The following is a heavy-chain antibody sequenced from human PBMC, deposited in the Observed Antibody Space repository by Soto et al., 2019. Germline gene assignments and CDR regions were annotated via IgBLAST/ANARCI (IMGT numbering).Heavy chain of an antibody. V-gene: IGHV1-3*01. CDR3: ARSVVVPAAILRFDY. CDR1: GYTFTSYA. D-gene: IGHD2-2*01. Sequence: ASVKVSCKASGYTFTSYAMHWVRQAPGQRLEWMGWINAGNGNTKYSQKFQGRVTITRDTSASTAYMELSSLRSEDTAVYYCARSVVVPAAILRFDYPGQGTLVTVSS. J-gene: IGHJ4*02. CDR2: INAGNGNT.